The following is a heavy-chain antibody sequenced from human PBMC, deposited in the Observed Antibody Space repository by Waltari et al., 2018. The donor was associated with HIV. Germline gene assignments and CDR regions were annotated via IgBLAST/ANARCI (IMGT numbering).Heavy chain of an antibody. CDR2: ISGSGGST. CDR3: AKNGAGYYDILTGAEGAVDI. V-gene: IGHV3-23*01. D-gene: IGHD3-9*01. J-gene: IGHJ3*02. CDR1: GFTFRRNP. Sequence: EVPLLESGGGLVQPGGSLRRSCTTSGFTFRRNPMSCLLLVQGTATGWVSAISGSGGSTYYANSVKGRFTISRDNAKDTLYLQMNSLRAEGTAVYFCAKNGAGYYDILTGAEGAVDIWGQGTMVTVSS.